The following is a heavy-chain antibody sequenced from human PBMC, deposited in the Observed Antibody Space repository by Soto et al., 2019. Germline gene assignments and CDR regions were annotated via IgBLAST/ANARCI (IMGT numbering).Heavy chain of an antibody. Sequence: GGSLRLSCAASGFTFSNSWMHWVRQAPGKGPVWVSRINSDGTTINSAGSVKGRFTISRDNAKNTLYLQMDSLRAEDTAVYYCTRAGNYRFDYWGQGTLVTVS. D-gene: IGHD1-7*01. CDR2: INSDGTTI. J-gene: IGHJ4*02. V-gene: IGHV3-74*01. CDR3: TRAGNYRFDY. CDR1: GFTFSNSW.